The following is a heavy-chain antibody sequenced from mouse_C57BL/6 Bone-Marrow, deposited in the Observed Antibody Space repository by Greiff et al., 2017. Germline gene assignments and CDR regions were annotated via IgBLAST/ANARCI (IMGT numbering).Heavy chain of an antibody. Sequence: QVQLQQPGAELVKPGASVKLSCKASGYTFTSYWMHWVKQRPGQGLEWIGMIHPNSGSTNYNEKFKSKATLTVDKSSSTAYMQLSSLTSEDSAVYYSARWGYNSSIYDCYFDVWGTGTTVTVSS. CDR1: GYTFTSYW. J-gene: IGHJ1*03. CDR2: IHPNSGST. D-gene: IGHD1-1*01. V-gene: IGHV1-64*01. CDR3: ARWGYNSSIYDCYFDV.